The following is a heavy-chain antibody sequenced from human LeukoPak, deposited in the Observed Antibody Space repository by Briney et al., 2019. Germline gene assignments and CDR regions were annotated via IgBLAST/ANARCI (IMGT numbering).Heavy chain of an antibody. CDR1: GFTFSSYW. V-gene: IGHV3-7*01. D-gene: IGHD3-10*01. J-gene: IGHJ3*02. CDR2: IKQDGREK. CDR3: ATESRGGQVAFDI. Sequence: GGSLRHSCAASGFTFSSYWMSWVRQAPGKGLEWVANIKQDGREKHYVDSVKGRFTISRDNAKNSLYLQMHSLRAEDTAVYYCATESRGGQVAFDIWGQGTMVTVSS.